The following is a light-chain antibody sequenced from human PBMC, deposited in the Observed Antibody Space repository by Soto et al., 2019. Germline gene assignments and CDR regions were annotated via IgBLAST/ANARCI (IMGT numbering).Light chain of an antibody. Sequence: AIQVTQSPSSLSASVGDRVTITCRASQGIRNDLSWHQQKPGKAPKLLIYAASSLQSGVPSRFSGSGSGTDFTLTISSLQPEDFATYYCLQDYSFPRTFGGGTKVDIK. CDR2: AAS. J-gene: IGKJ4*01. V-gene: IGKV1-6*02. CDR1: QGIRND. CDR3: LQDYSFPRT.